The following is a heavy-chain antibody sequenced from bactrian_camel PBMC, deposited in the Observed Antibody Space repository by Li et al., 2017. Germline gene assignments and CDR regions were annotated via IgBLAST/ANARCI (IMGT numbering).Heavy chain of an antibody. CDR1: GHTYSSNC. Sequence: QLVESGGGSVQAGGSLNLSCAASGHTYSSNCMAWFRQAPGKERQGVAALYSDGTTSDADSAKGRFTISLDDAKTTLYLQMDNLKSEDTSNYFCAATWGTYCSDSYCCLLNSYDYRGQGTQVTVS. CDR2: LYSDGTT. J-gene: IGHJ4*01. CDR3: AATWGTYCSDSYCCLLNSYDY. V-gene: IGHV3S53*01. D-gene: IGHD2*01.